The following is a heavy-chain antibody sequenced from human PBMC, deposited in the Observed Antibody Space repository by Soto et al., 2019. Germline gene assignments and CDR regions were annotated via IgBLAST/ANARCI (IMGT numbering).Heavy chain of an antibody. J-gene: IGHJ5*02. D-gene: IGHD4-17*01. CDR3: ARLRSVGHGDYLQNWFDP. Sequence: QVQLQESGPGLVKPSETLSLTCTVSGGSISSYYWSWIRQPPGKGLEWIGYIYYSGSTNYNPSLKSRGTISVDTAKNQFSLKLSSVTAADTAVYYCARLRSVGHGDYLQNWFDPWGQGTLVTVSS. V-gene: IGHV4-59*08. CDR1: GGSISSYY. CDR2: IYYSGST.